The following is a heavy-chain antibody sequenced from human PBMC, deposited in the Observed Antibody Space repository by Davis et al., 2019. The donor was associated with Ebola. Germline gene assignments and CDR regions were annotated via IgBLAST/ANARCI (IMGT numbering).Heavy chain of an antibody. D-gene: IGHD2-2*01. CDR2: INPNSGGT. V-gene: IGHV1-2*06. J-gene: IGHJ4*02. CDR1: GYTFTGYY. Sequence: AASVQVSCKASGYTFTGYYMHWVRQPPGQGLEWMGRINPNSGGTNYAQKFQGRVTMTRDMSISTAYMELSRLRSDDTAVYYCARLSRANHYFDYWGQGTLVTVSS. CDR3: ARLSRANHYFDY.